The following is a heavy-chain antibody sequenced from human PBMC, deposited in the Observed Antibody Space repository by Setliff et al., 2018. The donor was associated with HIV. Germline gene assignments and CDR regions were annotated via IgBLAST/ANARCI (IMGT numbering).Heavy chain of an antibody. J-gene: IGHJ4*02. Sequence: TGGSLRLSCAASGFTFSTYPMSWVRQAPGKGLEWVSGISGSGGSTYYADSVKGRFTISRDNAKNSLFLQMNSLRAEDTAVYYCASIELAAMVPVDYWGQGTLVTVSS. D-gene: IGHD5-18*01. CDR3: ASIELAAMVPVDY. CDR2: ISGSGGST. CDR1: GFTFSTYP. V-gene: IGHV3-23*01.